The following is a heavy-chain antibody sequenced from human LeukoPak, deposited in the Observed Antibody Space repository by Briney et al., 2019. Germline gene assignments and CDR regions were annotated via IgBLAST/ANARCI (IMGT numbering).Heavy chain of an antibody. CDR1: GGSISSSSYY. D-gene: IGHD3-10*01. J-gene: IGHJ5*02. CDR3: ARVGRITMVRGSREESNWFDP. Sequence: SETLSLTCTVSGGSISSSSYYWGWIRQPPGKGLEWIGSIYYSGSTYYNPSLKSRVTISVDTSKNQFSLKLSSVTAADTAVYYCARVGRITMVRGSREESNWFDPWGQGTLVTVSS. V-gene: IGHV4-39*07. CDR2: IYYSGST.